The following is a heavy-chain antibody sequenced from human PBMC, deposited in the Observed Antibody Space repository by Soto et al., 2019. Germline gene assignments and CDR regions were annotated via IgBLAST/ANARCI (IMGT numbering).Heavy chain of an antibody. CDR1: GFTFGDSY. Sequence: PGGSLRLSCAGSGFTFGDSYMSWIRQAPGKGLEWLSYISPGSRYPAYADSVKGRFTISRDNAKRSLYLQMMSLTSEDTAVYYCATNEGRDGYSFDYWGQGTLVTVSS. D-gene: IGHD5-12*01. V-gene: IGHV3-11*03. CDR2: ISPGSRYP. CDR3: ATNEGRDGYSFDY. J-gene: IGHJ4*02.